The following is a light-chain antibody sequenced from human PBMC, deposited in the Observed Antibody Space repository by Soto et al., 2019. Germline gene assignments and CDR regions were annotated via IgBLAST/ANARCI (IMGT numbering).Light chain of an antibody. J-gene: IGKJ3*01. CDR1: QSVSSY. Sequence: EIVLTQSPATLSLSPGERATLSCRASQSVSSYLAWYQQKPGQAPRLLIYDASNRATGIPARFSGSGSGTDFTLTISSLEPEDFEVYYCQKRQTFGPGTKVDIK. CDR2: DAS. V-gene: IGKV3-11*01. CDR3: QKRQT.